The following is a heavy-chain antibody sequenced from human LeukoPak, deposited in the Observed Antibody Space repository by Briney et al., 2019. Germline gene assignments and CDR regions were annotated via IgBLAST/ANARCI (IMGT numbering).Heavy chain of an antibody. CDR1: GFTFSSYW. CDR3: ARAKDDSSHYYRRPYYFDY. J-gene: IGHJ4*02. D-gene: IGHD3-22*01. Sequence: GGSLRLSCAASGFTFSSYWMSWVRQAPGKGLEWVANIKQDGSENYYVDSVKGRFTISRDNAKNSLYLQVNSLRADDTAVYYCARAKDDSSHYYRRPYYFDYWGQGTLVTVSS. CDR2: IKQDGSEN. V-gene: IGHV3-7*01.